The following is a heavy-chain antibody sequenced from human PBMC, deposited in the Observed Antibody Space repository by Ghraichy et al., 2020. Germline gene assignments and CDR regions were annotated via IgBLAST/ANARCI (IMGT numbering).Heavy chain of an antibody. Sequence: GGSLRLSCAASGFTISCYNMSWVRQAPGKGLEWVSLIYTGEYTFYADSVKGRFTISRDNAKNSLFLQMNSLRDEDTAVYYCARDREAGGTDYGGQGTLVTVSS. D-gene: IGHD1-26*01. CDR3: ARDREAGGTDY. V-gene: IGHV3-66*01. J-gene: IGHJ4*02. CDR1: GFTISCYN. CDR2: IYTGEYT.